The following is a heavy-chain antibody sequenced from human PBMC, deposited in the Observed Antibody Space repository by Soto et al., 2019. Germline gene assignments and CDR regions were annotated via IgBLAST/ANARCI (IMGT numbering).Heavy chain of an antibody. D-gene: IGHD3-3*01. V-gene: IGHV3-7*01. CDR3: TRGAIGVFIPSLYYYYMDV. CDR2: IKQDGSEK. CDR1: GFTFSSYW. Sequence: PGGSLRLSCAASGFTFSSYWMSWVRQAPGKGLEWVANIKQDGSEKYYVDSVKGRFTISRDNAKNSLYLQMNSLRAEDTAVYYSTRGAIGVFIPSLYYYYMDVWGQATTVTVSS. J-gene: IGHJ6*01.